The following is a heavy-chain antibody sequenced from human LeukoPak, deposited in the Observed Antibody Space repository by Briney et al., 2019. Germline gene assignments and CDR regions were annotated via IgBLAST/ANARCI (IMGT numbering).Heavy chain of an antibody. V-gene: IGHV5-51*01. D-gene: IGHD5-18*01. CDR3: ARHGTAMVTGFDY. J-gene: IGHJ4*02. CDR2: IYPGDSDT. Sequence: GESLKISCKGSGYSFTSYWIGWVRQMPGKGLEWMGIIYPGDSDTRYSPSFQGQVTISADKSVSTAYLQWSSLKASDTAMYYCARHGTAMVTGFDYWGQGTLVTVSS. CDR1: GYSFTSYW.